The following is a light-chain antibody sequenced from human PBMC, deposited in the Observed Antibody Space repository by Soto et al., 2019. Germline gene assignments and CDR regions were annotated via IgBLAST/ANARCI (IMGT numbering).Light chain of an antibody. CDR2: SAS. Sequence: DIQMTQSPPSVSASIGDRVTITCRASHDISRFLAWYQQKPGKAPKVLIYSASSLQSGVPERFIGSVSGTDFTLTISSLQPEDFATYFCQQAYSFPRTFGAGTKVEIK. CDR3: QQAYSFPRT. J-gene: IGKJ4*01. V-gene: IGKV1-12*01. CDR1: HDISRF.